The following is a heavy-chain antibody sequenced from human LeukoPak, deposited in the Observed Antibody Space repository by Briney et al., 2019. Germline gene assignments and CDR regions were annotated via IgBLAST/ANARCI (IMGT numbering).Heavy chain of an antibody. CDR2: INHSGST. V-gene: IGHV4-34*01. D-gene: IGHD4/OR15-4a*01. CDR1: GGSFSGYY. J-gene: IGHJ5*02. CDR3: ATNPPAVITVMVGSYWFDR. Sequence: SETLSLTCAVYGGSFSGYYWSWIRQPPGKRLEWIGEINHSGSTTYNPSLKSRVTISIDTSTNQFSLKLRSVTAADTAVYYCATNPPAVITVMVGSYWFDRWGQGTLVTVSS.